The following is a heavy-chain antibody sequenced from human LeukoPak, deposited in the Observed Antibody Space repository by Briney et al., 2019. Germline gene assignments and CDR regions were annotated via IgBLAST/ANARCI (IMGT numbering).Heavy chain of an antibody. D-gene: IGHD6-13*01. V-gene: IGHV3-23*01. CDR3: ANQIAALGYFDY. CDR1: GFTFSSYA. Sequence: PGGSLRLSCAASGFTFSSYAMSRVRQAPGKGLEWVSAISGSGGSTYYADSVKGRFTISRDNSKNTLYLQMNSLRDEDTAVYYCANQIAALGYFDYWGQGTLVTVSS. J-gene: IGHJ4*02. CDR2: ISGSGGST.